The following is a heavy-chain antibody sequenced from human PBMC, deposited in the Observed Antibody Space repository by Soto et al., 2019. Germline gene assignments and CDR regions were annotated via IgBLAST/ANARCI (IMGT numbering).Heavy chain of an antibody. CDR2: IISSGGST. Sequence: EVQLLESGGGLVQPGGSLRLSCAASGFTFSTYAMNWVHQAPGKGLEWVSLIISSGGSTYYADSVKGRFTISRDNSKNTMYLQMNSLRADDTAVYYCAKAEGSSYGTEYAQHWGQGNLVTVS. CDR3: AKAEGSSYGTEYAQH. V-gene: IGHV3-23*01. J-gene: IGHJ1*01. CDR1: GFTFSTYA. D-gene: IGHD6-13*01.